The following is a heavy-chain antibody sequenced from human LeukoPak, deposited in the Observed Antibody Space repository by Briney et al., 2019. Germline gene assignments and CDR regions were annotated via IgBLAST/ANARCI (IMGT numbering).Heavy chain of an antibody. Sequence: SETLSHTCTVSDGSISSSNYHWGWIRQPPGKGLEWIGSIYYSGSAYYNASLKSRVTMSVDTSKNQFSLKVDSVTAADTAVSYCARHEYYGVHCNSWGQGVLVTVSS. D-gene: IGHD4-17*01. J-gene: IGHJ4*02. CDR3: ARHEYYGVHCNS. V-gene: IGHV4-39*01. CDR2: IYYSGSA. CDR1: DGSISSSNYH.